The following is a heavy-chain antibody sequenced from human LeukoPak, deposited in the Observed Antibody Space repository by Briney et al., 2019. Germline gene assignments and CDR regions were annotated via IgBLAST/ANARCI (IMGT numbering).Heavy chain of an antibody. CDR2: IYHSGST. D-gene: IGHD6-13*01. CDR3: ARETFISGYSSSWYLDY. V-gene: IGHV4-4*02. Sequence: SETLSLTCAVSGGSISSSNWWSWVRQPPGKGLEWIGEIYHSGSTNYNPSLKSRVTISVDKSKNQFSLKLSSVTAEDTAVYYCARETFISGYSSSWYLDYWGQGTLVTVSS. CDR1: GGSISSSNW. J-gene: IGHJ4*02.